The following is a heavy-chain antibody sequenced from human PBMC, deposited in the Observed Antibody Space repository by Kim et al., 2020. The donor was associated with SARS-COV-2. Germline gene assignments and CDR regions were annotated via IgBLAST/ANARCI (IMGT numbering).Heavy chain of an antibody. V-gene: IGHV4-38-2*02. CDR3: ARDIFGFYL. Sequence: SETLSLICTVSGYSVRSPFYWGWMRQSPGKGLEWIGSIHLDGTTFYNPSLEGRVTMSMDTSNNQFFLNLYSVTAADTTLYYCARDIFGFYLWGRGTLVTV. D-gene: IGHD3-10*02. J-gene: IGHJ2*01. CDR1: GYSVRSPFY. CDR2: IHLDGTT.